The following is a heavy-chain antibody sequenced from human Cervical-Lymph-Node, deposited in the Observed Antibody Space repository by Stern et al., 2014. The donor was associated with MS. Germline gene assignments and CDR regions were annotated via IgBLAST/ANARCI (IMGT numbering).Heavy chain of an antibody. CDR2: IYSGGST. CDR3: ARGGHGYYWYFDL. D-gene: IGHD2-15*01. V-gene: IGHV3-66*02. CDR1: GFTVISNY. J-gene: IGHJ2*01. Sequence: EMQLVESGGDLVQPGGSLRLSCAASGFTVISNYMSWVRQAPGKGLEWVSVIYSGGSTYYADSVKGRFTISRDSSKNTLFLQMNSLRVEDTAFYYCARGGHGYYWYFDLWGRGTLVTVSS.